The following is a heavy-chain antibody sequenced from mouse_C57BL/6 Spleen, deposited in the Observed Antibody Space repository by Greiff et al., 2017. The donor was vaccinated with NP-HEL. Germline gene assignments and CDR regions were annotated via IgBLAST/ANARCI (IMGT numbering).Heavy chain of an antibody. J-gene: IGHJ1*03. Sequence: QVQLQQPGAELVKPGASVKVSCKASGYTFTSYWMHWVKQRPGQGLEWIGRIHPSDSDTNYNQKFKGKATLTVDKSSSTAYMQLSSLTSEDSAVYYCAMGNDPWYFDVWGTGTTVTVSS. CDR3: AMGNDPWYFDV. CDR2: IHPSDSDT. V-gene: IGHV1-74*01. CDR1: GYTFTSYW.